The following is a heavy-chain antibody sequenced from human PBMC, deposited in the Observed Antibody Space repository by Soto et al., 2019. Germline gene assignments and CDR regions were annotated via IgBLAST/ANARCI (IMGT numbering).Heavy chain of an antibody. J-gene: IGHJ4*02. CDR1: GFVLSSYI. CDR3: ARGENYDTSGRPGKFFDY. CDR2: IWNDGSNK. V-gene: IGHV3-33*01. D-gene: IGHD3-22*01. Sequence: QVQLVESGGGVVQPGRSLRLSCAASGFVLSSYIMHWVRQAPGKGLEWVAAIWNDGSNKDYADSVKGRFIISRDNSKNTLSLEMISLRAEDKAVYYCARGENYDTSGRPGKFFDYWGQGTLVTVSS.